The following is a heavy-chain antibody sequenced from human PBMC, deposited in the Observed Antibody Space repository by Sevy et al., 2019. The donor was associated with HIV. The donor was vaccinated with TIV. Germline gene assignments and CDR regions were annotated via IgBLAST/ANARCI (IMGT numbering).Heavy chain of an antibody. V-gene: IGHV3-21*01. Sequence: GGSLRLSCAASGFTFNVYSMNWVRQAPGKGLEWVSSITSSFSINYADSVKGRFTISRDNAKNSRYLQMNSLRADDTAVYYCVQEIGAKNHVWGQGTTVTVSS. CDR3: VQEIGAKNHV. CDR2: ITSSFSI. CDR1: GFTFNVYS. J-gene: IGHJ6*02. D-gene: IGHD3-22*01.